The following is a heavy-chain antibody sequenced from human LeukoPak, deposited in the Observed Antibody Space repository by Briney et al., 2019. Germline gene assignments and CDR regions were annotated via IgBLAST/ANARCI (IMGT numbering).Heavy chain of an antibody. J-gene: IGHJ4*02. CDR2: IYHSGST. Sequence: PSETLSLTCTVSGYSISSGYYWGWIRQPPGKGLEWIGSIYHSGSTYYNPSLKSRVTISVDTSKNQFSLKLSSATAADTAVYYCARDPRGEDLSPFDYWGQGTLVTVSS. D-gene: IGHD3-10*01. CDR1: GYSISSGYY. CDR3: ARDPRGEDLSPFDY. V-gene: IGHV4-38-2*02.